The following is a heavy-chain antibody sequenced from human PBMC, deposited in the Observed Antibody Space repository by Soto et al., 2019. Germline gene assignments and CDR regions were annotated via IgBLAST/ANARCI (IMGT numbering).Heavy chain of an antibody. CDR2: IYVTGAV. CDR1: GGALNSGNYY. Sequence: SEPLSLTCSVSGGALNSGNYYWSWIRQVPGKGLEWIGHIYVTGAVDYNPSLRDRITISQDTSERQFSLNLRLVTAADTAVYYCARLRIATNNYKWFDPWGQGTLVTVSS. D-gene: IGHD2-21*01. V-gene: IGHV4-31*03. J-gene: IGHJ5*02. CDR3: ARLRIATNNYKWFDP.